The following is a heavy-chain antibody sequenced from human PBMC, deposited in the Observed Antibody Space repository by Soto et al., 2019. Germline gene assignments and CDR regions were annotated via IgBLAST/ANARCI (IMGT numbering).Heavy chain of an antibody. CDR1: GFTFSSYA. Sequence: GGSLRLSCAASGFTFSSYAMSWVRQAPGKGLEWVSAISGSGGSTYYADSVKGRFTISRDNSKNTLYLQMNSLRAEDTAVYYCAKGGVKDYYYYMDVWGKATTVTVS. CDR3: AKGGVKDYYYYMDV. D-gene: IGHD3-3*01. CDR2: ISGSGGST. V-gene: IGHV3-23*01. J-gene: IGHJ6*03.